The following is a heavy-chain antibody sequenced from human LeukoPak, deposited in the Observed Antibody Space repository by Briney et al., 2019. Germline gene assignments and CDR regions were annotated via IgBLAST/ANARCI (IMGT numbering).Heavy chain of an antibody. Sequence: SETLSLTCAVYGGSFSGYYWSWIRQPPGKGLGWIGEINHSGSTNYNPSLKSRVTISVDTSKNQFSLKLSSVTAADTAVYYCARRKGTSGWSWCSPYYFDYWGQGTLVTVSS. CDR3: ARRKGTSGWSWCSPYYFDY. J-gene: IGHJ4*02. CDR1: GGSFSGYY. V-gene: IGHV4-34*01. D-gene: IGHD6-19*01. CDR2: INHSGST.